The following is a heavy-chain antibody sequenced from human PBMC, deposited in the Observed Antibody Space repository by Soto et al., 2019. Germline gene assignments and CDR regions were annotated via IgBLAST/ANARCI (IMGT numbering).Heavy chain of an antibody. J-gene: IGHJ6*02. CDR2: INTDSGDT. V-gene: IGHV1-2*02. CDR1: GYSFAGYL. CDR3: TRGTGFWSGYYRYYGMDV. D-gene: IGHD3-3*01. Sequence: QVQLVQSGAEVKKPGASVKVSCKASGYSFAGYLLHWVRQAPGQGLEWMGWINTDSGDTKYARKFQGRVTMTRETSTSTGYMELSSLRSDDTAVYHCTRGTGFWSGYYRYYGMDVWGQGTTVTVSS.